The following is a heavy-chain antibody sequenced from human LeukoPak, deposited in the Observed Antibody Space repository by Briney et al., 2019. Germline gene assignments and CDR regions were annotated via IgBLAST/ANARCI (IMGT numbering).Heavy chain of an antibody. CDR1: GFTFGSYA. V-gene: IGHV3-23*01. CDR3: AKTSLGHPPYYCTMDV. CDR2: ISDSGGST. D-gene: IGHD7-27*01. J-gene: IGHJ6*02. Sequence: GGSLRLSCAASGFTFGSYAMSWVRQAPGKGLEWVSGISDSGGSTYYADSVKGRFTISRDNSKNTLYLQMNSLGAEDTAVYYCAKTSLGHPPYYCTMDVWGQGTTVTVSS.